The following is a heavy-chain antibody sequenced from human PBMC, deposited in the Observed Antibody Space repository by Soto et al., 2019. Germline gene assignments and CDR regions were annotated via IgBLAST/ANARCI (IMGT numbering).Heavy chain of an antibody. Sequence: GGSLRLSCAASGFTFSSFAMSWVRQAPGKGLEWVAAISGNSDTTYYADSVKGQFTISRDSSKNTLYLQMNSLRAEDTALYYCARSLYYYDSSGYLAWGQGTLVTVSS. D-gene: IGHD3-22*01. CDR3: ARSLYYYDSSGYLA. CDR2: ISGNSDTT. J-gene: IGHJ4*02. CDR1: GFTFSSFA. V-gene: IGHV3-23*01.